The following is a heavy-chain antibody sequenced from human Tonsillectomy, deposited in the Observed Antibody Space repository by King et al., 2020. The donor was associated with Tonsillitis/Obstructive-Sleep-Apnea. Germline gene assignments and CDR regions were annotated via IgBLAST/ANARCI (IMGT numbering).Heavy chain of an antibody. CDR1: GFSFSNYA. CDR2: VSFDGRSYN. Sequence: VQLVESGGGVVQPGRSLRLSCAASGFSFSNYAMHWVRQAPGKGLEWVAVVSFDGRSYNYYADSVRGRFTISRDNSKSTLYLVMTSLGVEDTALYYCANGPHYDILAGYPLFNYWGRGTLVTVSS. D-gene: IGHD3-9*01. J-gene: IGHJ4*02. V-gene: IGHV3-30*18. CDR3: ANGPHYDILAGYPLFNY.